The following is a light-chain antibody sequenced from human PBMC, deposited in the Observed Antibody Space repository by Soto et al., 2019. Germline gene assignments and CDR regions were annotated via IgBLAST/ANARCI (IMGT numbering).Light chain of an antibody. V-gene: IGKV1-8*01. Sequence: RNTQTPSSLSTATRGGGPIIYRACQGISSYLAWYQQKPGKAPKLLIYAASTLQSGVPSRFSGSGSGTDFTLTISCLQSEDFATYYCQQYYSYPRTFGQGTKVDIK. CDR1: QGISSY. CDR2: AAS. J-gene: IGKJ1*01. CDR3: QQYYSYPRT.